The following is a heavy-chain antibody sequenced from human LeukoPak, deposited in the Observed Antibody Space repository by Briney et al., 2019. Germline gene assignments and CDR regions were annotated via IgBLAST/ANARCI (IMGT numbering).Heavy chain of an antibody. V-gene: IGHV4-38-2*02. J-gene: IGHJ4*02. D-gene: IGHD6-13*01. CDR2: IYHSGST. Sequence: SETLSLTCTVSGYSISSGYYWGWIRQPPGKGLEWIGSIYHSGSTSYNPSLKSRVTISVDTSKNQFSLKLTSVTAADTAVYYCARELWMAAAGTMAFDYWGQGTLVAVSS. CDR1: GYSISSGYY. CDR3: ARELWMAAAGTMAFDY.